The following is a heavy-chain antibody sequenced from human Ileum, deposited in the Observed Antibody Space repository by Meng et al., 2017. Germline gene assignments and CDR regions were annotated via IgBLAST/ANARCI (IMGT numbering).Heavy chain of an antibody. Sequence: QVEVVQCATEGTKPGFSVKVSCKSYGGNFSRYGISWVRQAPGKGLEWMGGITPMYGTANYGQKFQGRVTITEDKSTSTIYMELSSLRSEDTAVYYCERDEPDVLIGYEAYWGQGTLVTVSS. CDR1: GGNFSRYG. D-gene: IGHD3-9*01. V-gene: IGHV1-69*06. CDR3: ERDEPDVLIGYEAY. J-gene: IGHJ4*02. CDR2: ITPMYGTA.